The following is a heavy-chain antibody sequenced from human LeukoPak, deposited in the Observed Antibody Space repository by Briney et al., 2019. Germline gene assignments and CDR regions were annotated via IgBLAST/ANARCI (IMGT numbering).Heavy chain of an antibody. CDR3: ARHLYSGYERVFDY. D-gene: IGHD5-12*01. J-gene: IGHJ4*02. Sequence: SETLSLTCTVSGGSISSYYWIWIRQPPGKGLEWIGYIYYSGSTNYNPSLKSRVTISVDTSKNQFSLKLSSVTAADTAVCYCARHLYSGYERVFDYWGQGTLVTVSS. CDR1: GGSISSYY. V-gene: IGHV4-59*08. CDR2: IYYSGST.